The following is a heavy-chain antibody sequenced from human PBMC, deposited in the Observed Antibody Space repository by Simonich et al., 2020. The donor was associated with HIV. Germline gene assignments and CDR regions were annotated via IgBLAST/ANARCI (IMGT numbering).Heavy chain of an antibody. J-gene: IGHJ4*02. CDR3: ARAPYTSGWYGIDY. V-gene: IGHV1-46*01. CDR2: INPRRCDT. D-gene: IGHD6-19*01. CDR1: GYTFTNHF. Sequence: QVQLVQSGAEVKKPGASVKVSCKTSGYTFTNHFIHWVRQAPGQGLEWMGIINPRRCDTSHAQKVQGRVTMTRDTSTSTVYMDLRSLRSEDTAVYYSARAPYTSGWYGIDYWGQGTLVTVSS.